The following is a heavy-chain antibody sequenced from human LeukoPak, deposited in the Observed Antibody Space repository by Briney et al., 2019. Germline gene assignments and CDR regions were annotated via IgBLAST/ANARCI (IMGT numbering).Heavy chain of an antibody. CDR1: GYTFTSYD. Sequence: GASVKVSCKASGYTFTSYDINWVRQATGQGLEWMGWMNPNSGNTGYAQKFQGRVTMTRNTSISTAYMELSSLRSEDTAMYYCARDSSSGVYYFDYWGQGTLVTVSS. D-gene: IGHD6-6*01. CDR2: MNPNSGNT. J-gene: IGHJ4*02. CDR3: ARDSSSGVYYFDY. V-gene: IGHV1-8*01.